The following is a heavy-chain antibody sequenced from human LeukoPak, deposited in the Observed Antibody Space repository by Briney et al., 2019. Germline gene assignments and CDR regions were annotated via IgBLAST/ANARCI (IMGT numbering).Heavy chain of an antibody. J-gene: IGHJ4*02. V-gene: IGHV3-21*01. CDR2: ISSSGSYI. Sequence: GGSLRLSCAASGFTFSSYCMDWVRQTPGKRLEWVSSISSSGSYIYYADSVKGRFTISRDNAKNSLYLQMNSLRAGDTGVYYCARATDYFDYWGQGTLVTVSS. CDR3: ARATDYFDY. CDR1: GFTFSSYC.